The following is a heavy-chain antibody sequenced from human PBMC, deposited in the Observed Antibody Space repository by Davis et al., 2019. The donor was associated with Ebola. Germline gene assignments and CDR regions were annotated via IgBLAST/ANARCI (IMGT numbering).Heavy chain of an antibody. J-gene: IGHJ4*02. CDR2: ISGSGGST. CDR3: AKEKVVLRFLEWSLFDY. D-gene: IGHD3-3*01. Sequence: PGGSLRLSCAASGFTFSSYAMSWVRQAPGKGPEWVSAISGSGGSTYYADSVKGRFTISRDNSKNTLYLQMNSLRAEDTAVYYCAKEKVVLRFLEWSLFDYWGQGTLVTVSS. CDR1: GFTFSSYA. V-gene: IGHV3-23*01.